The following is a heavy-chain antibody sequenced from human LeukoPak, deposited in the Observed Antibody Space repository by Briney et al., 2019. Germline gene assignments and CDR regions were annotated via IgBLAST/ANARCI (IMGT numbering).Heavy chain of an antibody. J-gene: IGHJ3*02. CDR3: ARVCSGGSCYSDAFDI. CDR2: IYHSGST. D-gene: IGHD2-15*01. CDR1: GGSISSGGYS. Sequence: SQTLSLTCAVSGGSISSGGYSWSWIRQPPGKGLEWIGYIYHSGSTYYNPSLKSRVTISVDRSKNQFSLKLSSVTAADTAVYYCARVCSGGSCYSDAFDIWGQGTMVTVSS. V-gene: IGHV4-30-2*01.